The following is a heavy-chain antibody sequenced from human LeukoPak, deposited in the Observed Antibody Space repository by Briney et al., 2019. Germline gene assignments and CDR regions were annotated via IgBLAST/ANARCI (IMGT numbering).Heavy chain of an antibody. CDR3: ARSRVANDSSGYYFKLDY. Sequence: PGRSLRLSCAASGFTFSNYAIHWVRQAPGKGLEWVAVISFDGTKSYYADSVKGRFTISRDNSKYTLFLQMNSLRAEDTAVYYCARSRVANDSSGYYFKLDYWGQGTLVTVSS. CDR1: GFTFSNYA. D-gene: IGHD3-22*01. V-gene: IGHV3-30*04. CDR2: ISFDGTKS. J-gene: IGHJ4*02.